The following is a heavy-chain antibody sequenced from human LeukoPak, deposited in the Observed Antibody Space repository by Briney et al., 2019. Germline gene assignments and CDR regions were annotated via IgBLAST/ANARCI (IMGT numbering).Heavy chain of an antibody. CDR3: AREARYNWFDP. CDR1: GGSISSYY. CDR2: IYYSGST. D-gene: IGHD6-6*01. J-gene: IGHJ5*02. Sequence: SETLSLTCTVSGGSISSYYWSWIRQPPGKGLEWIGYIYYSGSTNYNPSLKSRVTISVDTSKNQFSLKLSSVTAADTAVYYCAREARYNWFDPWGQGALVTVSS. V-gene: IGHV4-59*01.